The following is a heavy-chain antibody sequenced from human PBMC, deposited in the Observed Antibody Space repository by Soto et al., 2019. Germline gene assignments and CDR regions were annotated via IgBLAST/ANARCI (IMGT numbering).Heavy chain of an antibody. CDR2: ISVDGSNR. D-gene: IGHD5-12*01. J-gene: IGHJ4*02. Sequence: QVQLVESGGGVVQPGGSLRLSCAASGFTFSSYGMHWVRQAPGKGLEWVAVISVDGSNRYYGDSVKGRFTVSRDNSKNTLYVQMSRLRAEDTAVYYCAKSKAVGGNDFRVDYWGQGTLVTGSS. CDR1: GFTFSSYG. V-gene: IGHV3-30*18. CDR3: AKSKAVGGNDFRVDY.